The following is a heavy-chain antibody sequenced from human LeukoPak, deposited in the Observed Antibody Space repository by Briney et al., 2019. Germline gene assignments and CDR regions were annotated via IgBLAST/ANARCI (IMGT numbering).Heavy chain of an antibody. CDR3: ATPQYSRRHWYFDL. CDR2: FDPEDGDT. J-gene: IGHJ2*01. CDR1: GYTLTELS. D-gene: IGHD6-6*01. Sequence: ASVKVSCKVSGYTLTELSMHWVRQAPGKGLEWMGGFDPEDGDTIYAQKFQGRVTMTEDTSTDTAYMELSSLRSEDTAVYYCATPQYSRRHWYFDLWGRGTLVTVSS. V-gene: IGHV1-24*01.